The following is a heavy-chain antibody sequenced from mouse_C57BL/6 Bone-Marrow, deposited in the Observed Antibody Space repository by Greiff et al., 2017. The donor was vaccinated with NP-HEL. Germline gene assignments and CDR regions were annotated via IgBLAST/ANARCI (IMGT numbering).Heavy chain of an antibody. Sequence: VKLMESGPELVKPGASVKISCKASGYAFSSSWMNWVKQRPGKGLEWIGRIYPGDGDTNYNGKFKGKATLTADKSSSTAYMQLSSLTSEDSAVYFCARSGRSARAWFAYWGQGTLVTVSA. D-gene: IGHD3-2*02. CDR3: ARSGRSARAWFAY. J-gene: IGHJ3*01. V-gene: IGHV1-82*01. CDR2: IYPGDGDT. CDR1: GYAFSSSW.